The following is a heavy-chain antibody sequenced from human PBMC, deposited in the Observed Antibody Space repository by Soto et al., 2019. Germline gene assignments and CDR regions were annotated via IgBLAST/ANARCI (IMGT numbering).Heavy chain of an antibody. J-gene: IGHJ4*02. D-gene: IGHD6-19*01. CDR1: GFTFSDYA. CDR2: VSHDGRNT. Sequence: VQLEESGGGVVQPGRSLRLSCAASGFTFSDYAMHWVRQAPGKGLEWVAVVSHDGRNTHYADSVKGRFTISRDSSNNTVSLEMTSLRAEDTAVYYCAKGGRQWLVTSDFNYWGQGALVTVSS. CDR3: AKGGRQWLVTSDFNY. V-gene: IGHV3-30*18.